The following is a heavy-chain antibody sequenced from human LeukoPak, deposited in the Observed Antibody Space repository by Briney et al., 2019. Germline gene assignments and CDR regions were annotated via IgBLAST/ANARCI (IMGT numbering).Heavy chain of an antibody. CDR3: AREGDYGEVGY. J-gene: IGHJ4*02. CDR2: IKQDGSEK. V-gene: IGHV3-7*01. Sequence: GGSLRLSCAASGFTFSSYWMSWVRQAPGKGLEWVVNIKQDGSEKYYVDSVKGRFTISRDNAKNSLYLQMNSLRAEDTAVYYCAREGDYGEVGYWGQGTLVTVSS. D-gene: IGHD4-17*01. CDR1: GFTFSSYW.